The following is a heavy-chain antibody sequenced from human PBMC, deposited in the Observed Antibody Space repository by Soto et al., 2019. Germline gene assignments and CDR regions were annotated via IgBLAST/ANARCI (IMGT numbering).Heavy chain of an antibody. CDR1: GFTFSDHF. CDR3: ARPYFYAFDI. D-gene: IGHD3-10*01. J-gene: IGHJ3*02. Sequence: EVQLVESGGGLVQPGGSLRLSCAASGFTFSDHFMDWVRQAPGKGLEWVGRNRNKANSYTTEYAASVKGRFTISRDDSKSSLYLQMSSLKAEDTAVYYCARPYFYAFDIWGQGTMVTVSS. V-gene: IGHV3-72*01. CDR2: NRNKANSYTT.